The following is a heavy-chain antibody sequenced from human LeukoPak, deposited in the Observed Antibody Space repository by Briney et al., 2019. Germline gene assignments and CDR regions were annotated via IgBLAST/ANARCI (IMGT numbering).Heavy chain of an antibody. D-gene: IGHD2-2*01. Sequence: GGSLRLSCAASGFTFSSYEMNWVRQAPGKGLEWVSYISSSGSTIYYADPVKGRFTISRDNAKNSLYLQMNSLRAEDTAVYYCARVGDCSSTSCYFYFDYWGQGTLVTVSS. CDR2: ISSSGSTI. J-gene: IGHJ4*02. CDR3: ARVGDCSSTSCYFYFDY. V-gene: IGHV3-48*03. CDR1: GFTFSSYE.